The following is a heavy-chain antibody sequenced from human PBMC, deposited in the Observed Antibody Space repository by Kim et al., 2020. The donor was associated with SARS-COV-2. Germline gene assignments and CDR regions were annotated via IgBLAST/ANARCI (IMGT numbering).Heavy chain of an antibody. D-gene: IGHD5-12*01. V-gene: IGHV3-30*01. J-gene: IGHJ4*02. Sequence: ADSVKGRLTISRDNSKNTLYLQMTSLRAEDTAVYYCARPRVGGYNFEYDYWGQGTLVTVSS. CDR3: ARPRVGGYNFEYDY.